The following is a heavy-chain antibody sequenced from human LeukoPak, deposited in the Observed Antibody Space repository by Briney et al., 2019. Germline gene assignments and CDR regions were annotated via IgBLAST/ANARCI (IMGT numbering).Heavy chain of an antibody. CDR2: INPNSGGP. CDR1: GYTFTGYY. CDR3: PRHQNPAAPAAFYS. D-gene: IGHD6-25*01. Sequence: ASVKVSCKASGYTFTGYYMHWVRQAPGQGLEWMGWINPNSGGPNYAQKFQGRVTMTRDTSISTAYMDLSRLRSDATPVYYCPRHQNPAAPAAFYSSGPRTLVTASS. J-gene: IGHJ5*01. V-gene: IGHV1-2*02.